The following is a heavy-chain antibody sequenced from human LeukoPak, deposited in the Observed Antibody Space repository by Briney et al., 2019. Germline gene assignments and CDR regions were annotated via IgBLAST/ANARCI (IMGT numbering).Heavy chain of an antibody. D-gene: IGHD5-18*01. CDR3: AREHGEYSYGPLTY. CDR2: INPNSGGT. CDR1: GYTFTGYY. Sequence: ASVKVSCKASGYTFTGYYMHLVRQAPGQGLEWMGRINPNSGGTNYAQKFQGRVTMTRDTYIGTAYMELNRQRSKDKAVYYCAREHGEYSYGPLTYWGQGTLVTVSS. V-gene: IGHV1-2*06. J-gene: IGHJ4*02.